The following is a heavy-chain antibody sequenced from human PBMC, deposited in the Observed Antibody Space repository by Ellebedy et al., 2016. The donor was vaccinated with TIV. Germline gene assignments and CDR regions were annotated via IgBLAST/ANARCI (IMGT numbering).Heavy chain of an antibody. D-gene: IGHD6-13*01. CDR2: MNPNSGNT. V-gene: IGHV1-8*01. CDR1: GYTFTSYD. Sequence: ASVKVSXKASGYTFTSYDINWVRQATGQGLEWMGWMNPNSGNTGYAQKFQGRVTMTRNTSISTAYMELSSLRSEDTAVYYCARNEYSSSWYKGWYYYYGMDVWGQGTTVTVSS. CDR3: ARNEYSSSWYKGWYYYYGMDV. J-gene: IGHJ6*02.